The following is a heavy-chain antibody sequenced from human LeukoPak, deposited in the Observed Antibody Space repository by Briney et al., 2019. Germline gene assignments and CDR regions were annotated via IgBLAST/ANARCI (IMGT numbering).Heavy chain of an antibody. CDR1: GFTFSVHY. CDR3: ARESGGNHYYYYYGMDV. CDR2: TRNKANSYTT. J-gene: IGHJ6*02. Sequence: GGSLRLSCAASGFTFSVHYMDWVRQAPGKGLEWVGRTRNKANSYTTEYAASVKGRFTISRDDSKNSLYLQMNSLKTEDTAVYYCARESGGNHYYYYYGMDVWGQGTTVTVSS. V-gene: IGHV3-72*01.